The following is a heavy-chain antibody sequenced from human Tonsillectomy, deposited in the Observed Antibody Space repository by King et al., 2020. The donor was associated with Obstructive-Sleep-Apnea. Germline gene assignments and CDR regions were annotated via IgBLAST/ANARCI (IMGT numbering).Heavy chain of an antibody. D-gene: IGHD4-17*01. V-gene: IGHV4-59*08. CDR1: GGSISPYY. J-gene: IGHJ6*02. CDR2: VYYTGIT. Sequence: QLQESGPGLVKPSETLSLTCTVSGGSISPYYWSWIRQPPGKGLEWIGYVYYTGITNYNPSLKSRISISVDTSKNQFSLRLSSVTAADTAVYYCARLFPMTTVNDYYYHPLDVGGQGTTVTVSS. CDR3: ARLFPMTTVNDYYYHPLDV.